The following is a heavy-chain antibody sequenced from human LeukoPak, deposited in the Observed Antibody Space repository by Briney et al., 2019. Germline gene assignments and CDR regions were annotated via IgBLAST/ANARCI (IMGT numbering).Heavy chain of an antibody. Sequence: QTGGSLRLSCAASGFTFSSYAMHWVRQAPGKGLEWVAVISYDGSNKYYADSVKGRFTISRDNSKNTLYLQMNSLRAEDTAVYYCASHIAAAGFFDYWGQGTLVTVSS. CDR3: ASHIAAAGFFDY. V-gene: IGHV3-30-3*01. J-gene: IGHJ4*02. CDR2: ISYDGSNK. D-gene: IGHD6-13*01. CDR1: GFTFSSYA.